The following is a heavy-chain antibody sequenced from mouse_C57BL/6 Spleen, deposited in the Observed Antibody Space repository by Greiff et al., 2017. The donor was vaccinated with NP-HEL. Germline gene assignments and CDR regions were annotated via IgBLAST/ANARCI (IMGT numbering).Heavy chain of an antibody. Sequence: QVQLQQSGAELVRPGTSVKVSCKASGYAFTNYLIEWVKQRPGQGLEWIGVINPGSGGTNYNEKFKGKATLTADKSSSTAYMQLSSLTSEDSAVYLCATYYSKGGYYDYWGQGTTLTVSS. V-gene: IGHV1-54*01. CDR2: INPGSGGT. D-gene: IGHD2-5*01. J-gene: IGHJ2*01. CDR3: ATYYSKGGYYDY. CDR1: GYAFTNYL.